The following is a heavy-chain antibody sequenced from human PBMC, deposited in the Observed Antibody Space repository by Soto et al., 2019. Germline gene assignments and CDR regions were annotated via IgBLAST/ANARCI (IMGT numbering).Heavy chain of an antibody. CDR2: ISAYNGNT. V-gene: IGHV1-18*01. Sequence: GASVKVSCKASGYTFTSYGISWVRQAPGQGLEWMGWISAYNGNTNYAQKLQGRVTMTTDTSTSTAYMELRSLRSDDTAVYYCARARADSTTYYYYGMDVWGQGPRVTVSS. J-gene: IGHJ6*02. CDR1: GYTFTSYG. CDR3: ARARADSTTYYYYGMDV. D-gene: IGHD3-22*01.